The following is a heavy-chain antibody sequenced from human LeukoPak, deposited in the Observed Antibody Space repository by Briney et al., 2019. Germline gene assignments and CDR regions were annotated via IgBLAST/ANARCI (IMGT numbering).Heavy chain of an antibody. J-gene: IGHJ4*02. D-gene: IGHD4-17*01. Sequence: GGSLTLSCAASGFTFSSYSMNWVRPAPGKGLEWVSYISSSSSTIYHAASVQGRFTISRDNAKNSLYLQMSSLRAEDTAVYYCARAQTVTTLVLDYFDYWGQGTLVTVPS. CDR3: ARAQTVTTLVLDYFDY. V-gene: IGHV3-48*01. CDR1: GFTFSSYS. CDR2: ISSSSSTI.